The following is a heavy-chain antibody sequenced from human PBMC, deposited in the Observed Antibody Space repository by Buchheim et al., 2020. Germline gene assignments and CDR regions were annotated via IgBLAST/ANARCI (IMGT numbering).Heavy chain of an antibody. Sequence: EVQLVESGGGLAQPGGSLRLSCAASGFSFSNYWMHWVRQIPGEGLAWVSRIHSDGSTTAYADFVNGRFTLSRDNAKNTLFLQMNNLRVEDSAVYFCARVNDYNYESFDVWG. CDR3: ARVNDYNYESFDV. CDR1: GFSFSNYW. J-gene: IGHJ3*01. V-gene: IGHV3-74*01. CDR2: IHSDGSTT. D-gene: IGHD5-24*01.